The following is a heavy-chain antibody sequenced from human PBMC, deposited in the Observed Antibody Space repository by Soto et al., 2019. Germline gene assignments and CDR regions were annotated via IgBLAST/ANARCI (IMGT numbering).Heavy chain of an antibody. V-gene: IGHV3-30*03. CDR2: ISYDGRNK. Sequence: QVQLVESGGGVVQPGRSLRLSCAASGFSFSSYGIHWVRQAPGKGLEWVAVISYDGRNKNFADSVKGRFTISRDNSKNTLFLQMSSLRVEDTAVYYCARDRIGVAGTPYFDDWGQGTLVTVSS. J-gene: IGHJ4*02. CDR1: GFSFSSYG. CDR3: ARDRIGVAGTPYFDD. D-gene: IGHD6-19*01.